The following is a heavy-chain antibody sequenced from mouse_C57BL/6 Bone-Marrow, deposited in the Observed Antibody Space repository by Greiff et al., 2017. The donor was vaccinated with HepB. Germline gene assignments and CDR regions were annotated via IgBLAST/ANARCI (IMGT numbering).Heavy chain of an antibody. V-gene: IGHV1-81*01. Sequence: VQLQESGAELARPGASVKLSCKASGYTFTSYGISWVKQRTGQGLEWIGEIYPRSGNTYYNEKFKGKATLTADKSSSTAYMELRSLTSEDSAVYFCARWGLDDGYPFAYWGQGTLVTVSA. CDR1: GYTFTSYG. CDR3: ARWGLDDGYPFAY. CDR2: IYPRSGNT. J-gene: IGHJ3*01. D-gene: IGHD2-3*01.